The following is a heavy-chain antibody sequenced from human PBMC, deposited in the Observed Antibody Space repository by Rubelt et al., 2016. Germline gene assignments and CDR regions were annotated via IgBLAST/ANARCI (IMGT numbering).Heavy chain of an antibody. CDR2: ITSTSCTI. V-gene: IGHV3-48*04. Sequence: EVQLVESGGDLVQPGGSLRLSCAASGFTFSSYSMNWVRQAPGKGLAWLSFITSTSCTIYYADSVTGRFTISRDNAKNSLYLQLNSLRAEDTAVYYCARDRAGGSFDYWGQGTLVTVSS. CDR3: ARDRAGGSFDY. CDR1: GFTFSSYS. J-gene: IGHJ4*02. D-gene: IGHD3-16*01.